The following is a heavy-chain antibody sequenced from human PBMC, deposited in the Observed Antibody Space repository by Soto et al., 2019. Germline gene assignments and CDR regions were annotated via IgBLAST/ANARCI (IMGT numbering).Heavy chain of an antibody. CDR2: IYHTGST. V-gene: IGHV4-4*02. Sequence: QVQLLESGPGLVKPSGTLSLTCAVSRASITDAKWWSWVRQAPGKGLEWIGEIYHTGSTSYNPSLTSRVTISVDKSHNQFLLKLRPVTAADTAVYYCATYDFWSGLFDYWGQGILVTVSP. CDR1: RASITDAKW. D-gene: IGHD3-3*01. CDR3: ATYDFWSGLFDY. J-gene: IGHJ4*02.